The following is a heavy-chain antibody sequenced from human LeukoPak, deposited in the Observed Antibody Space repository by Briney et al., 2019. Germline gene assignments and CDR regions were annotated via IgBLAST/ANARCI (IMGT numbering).Heavy chain of an antibody. D-gene: IGHD2-2*01. V-gene: IGHV1-2*02. CDR3: ARDQDIVVVPAAAPDY. CDR1: GFSFSSYG. CDR2: INPNSGGT. Sequence: ASVKVSCKASGFSFSSYGMSWVRQAPGQGLEWMGWINPNSGGTNYAQKFQGRVTMTRDTSISTAYMELSRLRSDDTAVYYCARDQDIVVVPAAAPDYWGQGTLVTVSS. J-gene: IGHJ4*02.